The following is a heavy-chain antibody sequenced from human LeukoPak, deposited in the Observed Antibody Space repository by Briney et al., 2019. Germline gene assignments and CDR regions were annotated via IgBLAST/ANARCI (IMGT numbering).Heavy chain of an antibody. CDR1: GYTFTTYD. Sequence: ASVKASCKASGYTFTTYDINWVRQATGHGLEWMGWMNPNNGKTGYAQKFQGRVTITRNTSINTAYMDLSSLRSEDTAIYYCARGGLTAGLDWFDPWGQGTLVTVSS. V-gene: IGHV1-8*01. CDR2: MNPNNGKT. J-gene: IGHJ5*02. D-gene: IGHD1-14*01. CDR3: ARGGLTAGLDWFDP.